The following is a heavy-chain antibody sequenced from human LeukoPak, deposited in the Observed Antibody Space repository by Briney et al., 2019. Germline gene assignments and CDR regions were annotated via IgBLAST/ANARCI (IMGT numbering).Heavy chain of an antibody. CDR1: VGPIRSYY. J-gene: IGHJ6*02. CDR2: IDYSVST. CDR3: ARERAATISGMDV. Sequence: SETLSLTCTVSVGPIRSYYWSCLRERRGRGLERIVYIDYSVSTNSNPSLKSRVPISVDTSKNQFSLKLSSVTAAATAVYYCARERAATISGMDVWGQGTTVTVSS. V-gene: IGHV4-59*01. D-gene: IGHD5-12*01.